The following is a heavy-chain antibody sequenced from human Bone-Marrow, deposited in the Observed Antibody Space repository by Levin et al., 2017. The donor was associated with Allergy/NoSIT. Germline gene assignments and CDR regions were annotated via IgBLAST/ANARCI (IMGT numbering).Heavy chain of an antibody. V-gene: IGHV3-23*01. CDR1: GFTFNSFL. Sequence: GGSLRLSCAASGFTFNSFLMTWVRQAPGKGLEWVSSISFNGDSSFYADSVKGRFHISRDNTKNTLFLEMRSLKVEDTAIYYCAKAETPFLLYYAGLDVWGQGAMVTVSS. J-gene: IGHJ6*02. CDR3: AKAETPFLLYYAGLDV. CDR2: ISFNGDSS. D-gene: IGHD3-16*01.